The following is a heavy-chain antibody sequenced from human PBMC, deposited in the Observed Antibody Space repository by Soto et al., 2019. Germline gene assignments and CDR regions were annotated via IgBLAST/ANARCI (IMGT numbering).Heavy chain of an antibody. Sequence: WVSLRLSFAASGFTFSSYAMNWFRQAPGKGLEWVSAVSGNGGRTYYADSVKGRFTISRDNSKNTLYLQMNSLRAEDTALYYCARPEISTSWGKGPEYWGQGTLGNVSS. V-gene: IGHV3-23*01. J-gene: IGHJ4*02. CDR1: GFTFSSYA. CDR3: ARPEISTSWGKGPEY. D-gene: IGHD6-6*01. CDR2: VSGNGGRT.